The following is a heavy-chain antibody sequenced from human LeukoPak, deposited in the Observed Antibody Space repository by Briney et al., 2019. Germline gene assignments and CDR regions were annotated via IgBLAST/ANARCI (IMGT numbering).Heavy chain of an antibody. CDR1: GYTFTSYG. Sequence: ASVKVSCKASGYTFTSYGISWVRQAPGQGLEWMGWISAYNGNTNYAQKLQGRVTMTTATSTSTANMELRSLRSDDTAVYYCARSQDIVLVPAEYYMDVWGKGTTVTVSS. J-gene: IGHJ6*03. CDR2: ISAYNGNT. D-gene: IGHD2-2*01. V-gene: IGHV1-18*01. CDR3: ARSQDIVLVPAEYYMDV.